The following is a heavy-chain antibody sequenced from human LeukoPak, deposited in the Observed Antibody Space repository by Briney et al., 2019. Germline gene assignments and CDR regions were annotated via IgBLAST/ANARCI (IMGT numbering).Heavy chain of an antibody. CDR3: ASLPGIAVADTHDY. J-gene: IGHJ4*02. V-gene: IGHV4-34*01. D-gene: IGHD6-19*01. Sequence: SETLSLTCAVYGGSFSGYYWSWIRQPPGKGLEWIGEINHSGSTNYNPSLKSRVTISVDTSKNQFSLKLSSVTAADTAVYYCASLPGIAVADTHDYWGQRTLVTVSS. CDR2: INHSGST. CDR1: GGSFSGYY.